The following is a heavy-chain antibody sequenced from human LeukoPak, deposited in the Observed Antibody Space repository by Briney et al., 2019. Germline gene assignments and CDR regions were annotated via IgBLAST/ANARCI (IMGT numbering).Heavy chain of an antibody. CDR2: IIPILGIA. CDR3: ARHPGIAVAGTSPPFDY. V-gene: IGHV1-69*02. J-gene: IGHJ4*02. CDR1: GGTFSSYT. D-gene: IGHD6-19*01. Sequence: ASVKVSCKASGGTFSSYTISWVRQAPGQGLEWMGRIIPILGIANYAQKFQGRVTITADKSTSTAYMELRSLRSDDTAVYYCARHPGIAVAGTSPPFDYWGQGTLVTVSS.